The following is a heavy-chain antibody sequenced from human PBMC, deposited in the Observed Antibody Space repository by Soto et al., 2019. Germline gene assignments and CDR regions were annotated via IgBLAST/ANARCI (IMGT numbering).Heavy chain of an antibody. J-gene: IGHJ6*02. Sequence: QVHLVQSGAEVKKPGASVKVSCKASGYTFENYYIHWVRQAPGQGLEWLGILDPTGGRTTYAQKFQDRVTMTRDTSTITVFMELTSLRSNDTALYYCARELQFPHQETGMDVWGQGTTVTVSS. CDR1: GYTFENYY. D-gene: IGHD2-15*01. CDR3: ARELQFPHQETGMDV. V-gene: IGHV1-46*02. CDR2: LDPTGGRT.